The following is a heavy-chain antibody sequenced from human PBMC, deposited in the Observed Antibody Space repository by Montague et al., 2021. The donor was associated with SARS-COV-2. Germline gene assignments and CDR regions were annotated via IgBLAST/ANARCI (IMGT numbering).Heavy chain of an antibody. CDR2: IYHSGST. CDR3: ARDRGVQYQLQMPFYFDH. D-gene: IGHD2-2*01. Sequence: ETLSLTCAVYGGSFSGYYWSWIRQPPGKGLEWIGEIYHSGSTNYNPSLKSRVTISVDTSKNQFSLRLSSVTAADTAVYYCARDRGVQYQLQMPFYFDHWGQGTLVTVSS. V-gene: IGHV4-34*01. J-gene: IGHJ4*02. CDR1: GGSFSGYY.